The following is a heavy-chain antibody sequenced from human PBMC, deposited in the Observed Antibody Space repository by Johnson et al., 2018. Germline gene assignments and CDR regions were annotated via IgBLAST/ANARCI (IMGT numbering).Heavy chain of an antibody. V-gene: IGHV3-30*03. CDR1: GFTFSSYG. Sequence: QVQLVQSGGGVVQPGRSLRLSCAASGFTFSSYGMHWVRQAPGKGLEWVAVIAYDGSNKYYADSVKGRFTISRDNSKNTLYLQRNRLKTEATAVFYCTTDVTRYSSSLYIWGQGTMVTVSS. CDR2: IAYDGSNK. CDR3: TTDVTRYSSSLYI. D-gene: IGHD6-13*01. J-gene: IGHJ3*02.